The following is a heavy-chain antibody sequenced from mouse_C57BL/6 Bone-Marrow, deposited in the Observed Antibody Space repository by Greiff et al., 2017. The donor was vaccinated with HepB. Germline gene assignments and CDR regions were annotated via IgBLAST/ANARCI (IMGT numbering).Heavy chain of an antibody. J-gene: IGHJ4*01. V-gene: IGHV14-3*01. CDR3: ARDGYDDYDGGYYYAMDY. Sequence: EVQLQQSVAELVRPGASVKLSCTASGFNIKNTYMHWVKQRPEQGLEWIGRIDPANGNTKYAPKFQGKATITADTSSNTAYLQLSSLTSEDTAIYYCARDGYDDYDGGYYYAMDYWGQGTSVTVSS. CDR1: GFNIKNTY. D-gene: IGHD2-4*01. CDR2: IDPANGNT.